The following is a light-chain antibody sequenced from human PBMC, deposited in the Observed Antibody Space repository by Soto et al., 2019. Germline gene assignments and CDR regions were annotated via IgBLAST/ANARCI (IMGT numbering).Light chain of an antibody. CDR2: GSS. J-gene: IGKJ5*01. CDR3: QQSYDTLSLT. V-gene: IGKV3-15*01. Sequence: EILMTQSPATLSVSPGERATLSCRASQSVSSNLAWYQQKPGQAPRLLMYGSSIRATGIPARFSGSGSGTDFTLTISSLQPEDFATYYCQQSYDTLSLTFGQGTRLEIK. CDR1: QSVSSN.